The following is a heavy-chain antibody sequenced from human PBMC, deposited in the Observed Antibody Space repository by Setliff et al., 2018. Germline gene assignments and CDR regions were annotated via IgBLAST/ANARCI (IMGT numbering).Heavy chain of an antibody. CDR3: VSEDVYGSGNPWY. V-gene: IGHV3-48*01. D-gene: IGHD3-10*01. J-gene: IGHJ4*01. Sequence: PGGSLRLSCAASGFTFSSYSMTWVHQAPGKGLEWVSYISTSSSNIYYADSLQGRFTISRDNAKNSLYLQLNRLSAEDTAIYYCVSEDVYGSGNPWYWGHGTLVTVSS. CDR2: ISTSSSNI. CDR1: GFTFSSYS.